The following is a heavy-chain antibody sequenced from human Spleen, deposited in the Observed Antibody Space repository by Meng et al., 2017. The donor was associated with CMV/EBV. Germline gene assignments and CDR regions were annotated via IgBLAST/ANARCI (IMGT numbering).Heavy chain of an antibody. CDR3: ARDPGSASGPYGMDV. D-gene: IGHD6-6*01. V-gene: IGHV1-69*05. CDR1: GGTLTSYE. Sequence: SVKVSCKASGGTLTSYEITWVRQAPGQGLEWMGGINPIFGTANYAQKFQDRVTITTDEFTTTAYMELSSLRFEDTAVYYCARDPGSASGPYGMDVWGHGTTITVSS. J-gene: IGHJ6*02. CDR2: INPIFGTA.